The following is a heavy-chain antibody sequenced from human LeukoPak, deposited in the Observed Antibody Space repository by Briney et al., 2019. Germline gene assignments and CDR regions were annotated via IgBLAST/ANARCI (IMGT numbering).Heavy chain of an antibody. J-gene: IGHJ4*02. D-gene: IGHD5-12*01. CDR3: ARDPSNSGYDYLYYFDY. Sequence: ASVKVSCKASGYTFTGYYMHWVRQAPGRGLEWMGWINPYNGGTNYAQQFQGRVTMTRDMSISTAYMELSRLRSDDTAVYYCARDPSNSGYDYLYYFDYWGQGTLVTVSS. V-gene: IGHV1-2*02. CDR2: INPYNGGT. CDR1: GYTFTGYY.